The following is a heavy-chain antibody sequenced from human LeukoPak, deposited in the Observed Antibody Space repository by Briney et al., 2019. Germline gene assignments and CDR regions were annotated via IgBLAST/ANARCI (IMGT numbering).Heavy chain of an antibody. Sequence: SETLSLTCTVSGGSINSGSYYWSWIRQPAGKGLEWIGRIYTSGSTNYNPSLKSRVTISVDTSKNQFSLKLSSVTAADTAVYYCARQYNYWGQGTLVTVSS. D-gene: IGHD6-6*01. CDR1: GGSINSGSYY. CDR2: IYTSGST. J-gene: IGHJ4*02. CDR3: ARQYNY. V-gene: IGHV4-61*02.